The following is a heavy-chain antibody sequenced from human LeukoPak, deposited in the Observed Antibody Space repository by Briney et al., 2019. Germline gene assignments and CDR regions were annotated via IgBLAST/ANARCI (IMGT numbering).Heavy chain of an antibody. V-gene: IGHV3-23*01. CDR1: GFTFSSYG. J-gene: IGHJ5*02. D-gene: IGHD5-24*01. Sequence: GGSLRLSCAASGFTFSSYGMHWVRQAPGKGLEWVSSISGSGDDTSYADSVKGRFTISRDNSRNTLYLQMNSLRAEDTAVYYCAKQFVDIWGQGTLVTVSS. CDR3: AKQFVDI. CDR2: ISGSGDDT.